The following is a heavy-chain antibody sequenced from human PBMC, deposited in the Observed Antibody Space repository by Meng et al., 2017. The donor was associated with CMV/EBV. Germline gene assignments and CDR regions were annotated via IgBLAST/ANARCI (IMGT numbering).Heavy chain of an antibody. J-gene: IGHJ4*02. Sequence: LTASGPGLVTPSETLSLTCTVSGGSISSSSYYWGWIRQPPGKGLEWIGSIYYSGSTYYNPSLKSRVTISVDTSKNQFSLKLSSVTAADTAVYYCARGGIAAAGLHWGQGTLVTVSS. CDR1: GGSISSSSYY. D-gene: IGHD6-13*01. V-gene: IGHV4-39*07. CDR2: IYYSGST. CDR3: ARGGIAAAGLH.